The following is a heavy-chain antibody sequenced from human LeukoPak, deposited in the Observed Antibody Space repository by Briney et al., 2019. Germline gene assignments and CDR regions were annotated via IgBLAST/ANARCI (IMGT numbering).Heavy chain of an antibody. J-gene: IGHJ6*02. CDR2: MSGIGGFV. D-gene: IGHD4/OR15-4a*01. Sequence: PGGSLRLSCAASGFTFSSYWMHWVRQVPGKGLEWVSSMSGIGGFVHYADSVKGRFTISRDNARSSLFLQMTSLRAEDTAVYFCARDDYSDSPTYYNGMDVWGQGTAVTVSS. CDR1: GFTFSSYW. CDR3: ARDDYSDSPTYYNGMDV. V-gene: IGHV3-21*01.